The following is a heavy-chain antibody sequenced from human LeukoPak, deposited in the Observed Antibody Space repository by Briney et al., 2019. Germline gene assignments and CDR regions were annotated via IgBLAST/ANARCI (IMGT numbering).Heavy chain of an antibody. CDR2: ISYDGSNK. V-gene: IGHV3-30*18. CDR1: GFTFSNAW. Sequence: GGSLRLSCAASGFTFSNAWMSWVRQAPGKGLEWVAVISYDGSNKYYADSVKGRFTISRDNSKNTLYLQMNSLRAEDTAVYYCAKDTPLDYWGQGTLVTVSS. CDR3: AKDTPLDY. J-gene: IGHJ4*02.